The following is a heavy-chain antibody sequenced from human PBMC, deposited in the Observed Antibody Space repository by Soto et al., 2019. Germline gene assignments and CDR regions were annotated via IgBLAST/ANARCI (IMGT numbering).Heavy chain of an antibody. D-gene: IGHD5-18*01. J-gene: IGHJ6*02. V-gene: IGHV3-30-3*01. Sequence: GGSLRLSCAASGFTFSSFAMHWVRQAPGKGLEWVTLASFDGNTQYYADSVKGRFTISRDNSKSTLYLQMSSLRAEDTAVYYCARVFVDTSMNDGMDVWGQGTAVTVSS. CDR2: ASFDGNTQ. CDR1: GFTFSSFA. CDR3: ARVFVDTSMNDGMDV.